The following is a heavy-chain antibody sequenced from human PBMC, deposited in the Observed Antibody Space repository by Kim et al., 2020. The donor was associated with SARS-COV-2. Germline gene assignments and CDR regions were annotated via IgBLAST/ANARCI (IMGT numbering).Heavy chain of an antibody. CDR3: ARGSYSDSDSSGWYYFDY. CDR1: GFTFSSYD. V-gene: IGHV3-13*05. CDR2: IGTAGDP. Sequence: GGSLRLSCAASGFTFSSYDMHWVRQATGKGLEWVSAIGTAGDPYYPGSVKGRFTISRENAKNSLYLQMNSLRAGDTAVYYCARGSYSDSDSSGWYYFDYWGQGTLVTVSS. D-gene: IGHD6-19*01. J-gene: IGHJ4*02.